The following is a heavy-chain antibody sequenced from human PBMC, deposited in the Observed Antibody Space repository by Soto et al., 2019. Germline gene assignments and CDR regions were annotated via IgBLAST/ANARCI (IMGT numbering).Heavy chain of an antibody. CDR1: GGSISSYY. J-gene: IGHJ5*02. CDR3: ARAVRNRPYSSGWYAFNWFDP. Sequence: SETLSLTCTVSGGSISSYYWSWIRQPPGKGLEWIGYIYYSGSTNYNPSLKSRVTISVDTSKNQFSLKLSSVTAADTAVYYCARAVRNRPYSSGWYAFNWFDPWGQGTLVTVSS. CDR2: IYYSGST. V-gene: IGHV4-59*01. D-gene: IGHD6-19*01.